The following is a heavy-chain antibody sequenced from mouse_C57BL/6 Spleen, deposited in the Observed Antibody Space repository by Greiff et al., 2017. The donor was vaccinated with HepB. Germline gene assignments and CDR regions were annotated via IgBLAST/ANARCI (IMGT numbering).Heavy chain of an antibody. Sequence: VQLQQPGAELVMPGASVKLSCKASGYTFTSYWMHWVKRRPGQGLEWIGEIDPSDSYTNYNQKFKGKSTLTVDKSSSTAYMQLSSLTSEDSAVYYCARSSTVVATGDYWGQGTTLTVSS. D-gene: IGHD1-1*01. J-gene: IGHJ2*01. CDR2: IDPSDSYT. V-gene: IGHV1-69*01. CDR3: ARSSTVVATGDY. CDR1: GYTFTSYW.